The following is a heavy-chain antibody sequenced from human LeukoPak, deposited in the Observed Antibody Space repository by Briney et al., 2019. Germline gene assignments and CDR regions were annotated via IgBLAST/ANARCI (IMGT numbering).Heavy chain of an antibody. V-gene: IGHV3-48*03. J-gene: IGHJ5*02. D-gene: IGHD2-2*01. Sequence: GGSLRLSCAASGFTFSSYEMNWVRQAPGKGLEWVSYISSSGSTIYYADSVKGRLTISRDNAKNSLYLQINSLGAEDTAVYYCARGGYCSSTSCYGPFRFDPWGEGTLVTVSS. CDR2: ISSSGSTI. CDR1: GFTFSSYE. CDR3: ARGGYCSSTSCYGPFRFDP.